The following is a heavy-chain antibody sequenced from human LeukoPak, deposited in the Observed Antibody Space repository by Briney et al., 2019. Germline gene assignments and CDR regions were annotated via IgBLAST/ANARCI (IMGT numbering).Heavy chain of an antibody. CDR2: ISGSGGST. CDR1: GFTFSSYA. Sequence: GGSLRLSCAASGFTFSSYAMSWVRQAPGKGLEWVSAISGSGGSTYSADSVKGRFTISRDNSKNTLYLQMNSLTAEDTAVYYCAKDLYSSGWYSFDYWGQGTLVTVSS. J-gene: IGHJ4*02. V-gene: IGHV3-23*01. D-gene: IGHD6-19*01. CDR3: AKDLYSSGWYSFDY.